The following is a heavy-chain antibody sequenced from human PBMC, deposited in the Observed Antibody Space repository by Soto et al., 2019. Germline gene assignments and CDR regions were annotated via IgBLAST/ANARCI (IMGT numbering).Heavy chain of an antibody. D-gene: IGHD4-17*01. V-gene: IGHV1-69*13. CDR1: GGTFSSYA. CDR3: ATRTTVRPRTNESRYYYYGMDV. Sequence: ASVKVSCKASGGTFSSYAISWVRQAPGQGLEWMGGIIPIFGTANYAQKFQGRVTITADESTSTAYMELSSLRSEDTAVYYCATRTTVRPRTNESRYYYYGMDVWGQGTTVTVSS. CDR2: IIPIFGTA. J-gene: IGHJ6*02.